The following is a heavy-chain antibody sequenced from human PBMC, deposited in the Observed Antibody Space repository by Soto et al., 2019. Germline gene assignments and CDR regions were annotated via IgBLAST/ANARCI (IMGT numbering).Heavy chain of an antibody. D-gene: IGHD5-18*01. CDR1: GGSISSSSYY. V-gene: IGHV4-39*01. J-gene: IGHJ5*02. Sequence: SETLSLTCTVSGGSISSSSYYWGWIRQPPGKGLEWIGSIYYSGSTYYNPSLKSRVTISVDTSKNQFSLKLSSVTAADTAVYYCARTPRIQLWLIAWGQGTLVTVSS. CDR3: ARTPRIQLWLIA. CDR2: IYYSGST.